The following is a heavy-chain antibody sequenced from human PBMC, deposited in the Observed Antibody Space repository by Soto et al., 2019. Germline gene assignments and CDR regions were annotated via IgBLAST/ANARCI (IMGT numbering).Heavy chain of an antibody. CDR2: INHSGST. CDR1: GGSIISSSYY. J-gene: IGHJ5*02. D-gene: IGHD2-21*01. Sequence: SETLSLTCTVSGGSIISSSYYWGWIRKPPGKGLEWIGEINHSGSTNYNPSLKSRVTISVDTSKNQFSLKLSSVTAADTAVYYCARGRIAVVIYGRNWFDPWGQGTLVTVSS. CDR3: ARGRIAVVIYGRNWFDP. V-gene: IGHV4-39*07.